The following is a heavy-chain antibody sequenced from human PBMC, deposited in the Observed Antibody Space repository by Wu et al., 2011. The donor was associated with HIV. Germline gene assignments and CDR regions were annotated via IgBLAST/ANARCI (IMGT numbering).Heavy chain of an antibody. CDR2: INPNSGGT. D-gene: IGHD7-27*01. J-gene: IGHJ3*02. CDR1: GDTFSSYA. CDR3: ARRSATGEAFDI. Sequence: QVQLVQSGAEVKKPGSSVKVSCKASGDTFSSYAISWVRQAPGQGLEWMGWINPNSGGTNYAQKFQGRVTMTRDTSISTAYMELSRLRSDDTAVYYCARRSATGEAFDIWGQGTMVTVSS. V-gene: IGHV1-2*02.